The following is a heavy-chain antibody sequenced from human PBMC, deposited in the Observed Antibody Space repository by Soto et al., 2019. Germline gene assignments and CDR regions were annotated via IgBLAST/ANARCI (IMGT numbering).Heavy chain of an antibody. J-gene: IGHJ4*02. Sequence: GGSLRLSCAASGFTFDDYTMHWVRQAPGKGLEWVSLISWDGGSTYYADSVKGRFTISRDNSKNSLYLQMNSLRTEDTALYYCAKDRDSSDSIDYWGQGNLVPVSS. V-gene: IGHV3-43*01. CDR1: GFTFDDYT. CDR2: ISWDGGST. CDR3: AKDRDSSDSIDY. D-gene: IGHD3-22*01.